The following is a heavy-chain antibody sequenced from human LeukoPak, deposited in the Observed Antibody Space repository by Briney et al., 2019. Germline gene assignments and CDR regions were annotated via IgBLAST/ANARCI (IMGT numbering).Heavy chain of an antibody. CDR3: ARDLAITMVRGVIFLYGMGV. D-gene: IGHD3-10*01. CDR1: GGTFSSYA. V-gene: IGHV1-69*05. Sequence: GASVKVSCKASGGTFSSYAISWVRQAPEQGLEWMGGIIPIFGTANYAQKFQGRVTITTDESTSTAYMELSSLRSEDTAVYYCARDLAITMVRGVIFLYGMGVWGQGTTVTVSS. CDR2: IIPIFGTA. J-gene: IGHJ6*02.